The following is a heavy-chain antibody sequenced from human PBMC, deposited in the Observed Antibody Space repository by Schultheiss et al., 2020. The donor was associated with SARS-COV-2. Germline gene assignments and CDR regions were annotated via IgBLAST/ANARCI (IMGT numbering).Heavy chain of an antibody. CDR2: ISGSGSRT. V-gene: IGHV3-23*01. CDR1: GFTVSSNY. J-gene: IGHJ4*02. CDR3: AKALTATVTTTQGY. D-gene: IGHD4-11*01. Sequence: GGSLRLSCAASGFTVSSNYMYWVRQAPGKGLEWVALISGSGSRTDYADSVKGRFTISRDNSKNTLYLQMNSLRAEDTAVYYCAKALTATVTTTQGYWGQGTLVTVSS.